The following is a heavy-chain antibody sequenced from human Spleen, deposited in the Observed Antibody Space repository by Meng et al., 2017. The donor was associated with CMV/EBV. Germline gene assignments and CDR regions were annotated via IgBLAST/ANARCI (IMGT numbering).Heavy chain of an antibody. CDR1: GDSISGYY. D-gene: IGHD5/OR15-5a*01. CDR3: ARARSVPL. J-gene: IGHJ4*02. CDR2: IYYSGST. Sequence: SETLSLTCTVSGDSISGYYWNWIRQPPGKGLEWIGYIYYSGSTNYNPSLKSRVTISLDTSKNQFSLKLSSVTAADTAVYYCARARSVPLWGQGTLVTVSS. V-gene: IGHV4-59*12.